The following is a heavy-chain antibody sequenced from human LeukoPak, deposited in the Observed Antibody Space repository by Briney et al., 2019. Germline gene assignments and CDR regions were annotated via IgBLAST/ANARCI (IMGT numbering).Heavy chain of an antibody. D-gene: IGHD1-14*01. CDR2: INPNSGDT. CDR1: GYTFTGYY. CDR3: ARVPPGAPGDY. J-gene: IGHJ4*02. Sequence: EASVKVSCKASGYTFTGYYMHWVRQAPGQGLEWMAWINPNSGDTNFAPNFQGRVTVTRDTSISTAYMELSSLKSDDTAVYYCARVPPGAPGDYWGQGTLVTVSS. V-gene: IGHV1-2*02.